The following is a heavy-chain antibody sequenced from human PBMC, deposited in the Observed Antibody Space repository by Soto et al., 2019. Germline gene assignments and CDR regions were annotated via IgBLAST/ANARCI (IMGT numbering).Heavy chain of an antibody. D-gene: IGHD1-20*01. V-gene: IGHV3-23*01. Sequence: EVQLLESGGGLVQPGGSLRLSCAASEFAFRSYTMSWVRQAPGKGLEWISAVSGSGGSTYYADSVKGRFTISRDNSKDTLYLQMNNLRAEDTAVYYCAKPPDYNWNDYWGQGTLVTVSS. J-gene: IGHJ4*02. CDR1: EFAFRSYT. CDR3: AKPPDYNWNDY. CDR2: VSGSGGST.